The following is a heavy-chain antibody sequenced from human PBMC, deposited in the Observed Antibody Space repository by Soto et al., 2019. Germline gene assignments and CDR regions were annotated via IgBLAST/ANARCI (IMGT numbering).Heavy chain of an antibody. D-gene: IGHD3-22*01. CDR2: ISADNGDT. CDR1: GYSFDRYG. V-gene: IGHV1-18*01. Sequence: QIQLVQSGGEMKKSGASVKVSCKASGYSFDRYGISWVRQAPVQRPEWMGWISADNGDTRLSQNVQGRLTLTTDTSTNTAYMDLRSLSSDDTAVYYCARDRSYYYETSGYPFDYWGQGTQVTVSS. J-gene: IGHJ4*02. CDR3: ARDRSYYYETSGYPFDY.